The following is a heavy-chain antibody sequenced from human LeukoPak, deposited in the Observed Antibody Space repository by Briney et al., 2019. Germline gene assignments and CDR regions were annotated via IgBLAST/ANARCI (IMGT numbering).Heavy chain of an antibody. CDR2: INSDGSST. CDR3: ARERVMYYYGAGSPDY. CDR1: VFTFSRYW. J-gene: IGHJ4*02. D-gene: IGHD3-10*01. Sequence: GGSLRLSCAASVFTFSRYWMHWVRQGPGEGRVWVSRINSDGSSTRYADSVKGRFTISRDNAKNTLYLQMNSLRAEDTAVYYCARERVMYYYGAGSPDYWGQGTLVTVSS. V-gene: IGHV3-74*01.